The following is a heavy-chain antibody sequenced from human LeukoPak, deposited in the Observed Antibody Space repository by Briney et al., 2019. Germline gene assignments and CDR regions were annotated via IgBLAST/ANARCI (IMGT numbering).Heavy chain of an antibody. D-gene: IGHD3-22*01. J-gene: IGHJ3*02. CDR3: ATGYADSSAYYFIGDVFDI. CDR1: GYTLTELS. CDR2: FDPADNET. V-gene: IGHV1-24*01. Sequence: ASVKVSCKVSGYTLTELSMHWVRQSPGKGLEWMGGFDPADNETIYTQKFQGRLAMTEDTSTDTAYMELSSLRSEDTAVYYCATGYADSSAYYFIGDVFDIWGQGTMVTISS.